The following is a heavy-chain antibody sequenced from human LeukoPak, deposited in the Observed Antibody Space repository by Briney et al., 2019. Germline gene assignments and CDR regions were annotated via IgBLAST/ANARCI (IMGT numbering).Heavy chain of an antibody. CDR1: GGSISSSSYD. CDR3: ASRSYGTDAFDI. J-gene: IGHJ3*02. CDR2: IYYSGST. Sequence: SETLSLTCTVSGGSISSSSYDWGWIRQPPGKGLEWVGSIYYSGSTYYNPSLKSRVTISVDTSKTQFSLKLSSVTAADTAVYYCASRSYGTDAFDIWGQGTMVTVSS. D-gene: IGHD4-17*01. V-gene: IGHV4-39*07.